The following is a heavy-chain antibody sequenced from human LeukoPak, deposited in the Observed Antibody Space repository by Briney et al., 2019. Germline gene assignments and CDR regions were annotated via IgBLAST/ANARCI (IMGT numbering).Heavy chain of an antibody. D-gene: IGHD3-16*02. J-gene: IGHJ4*02. V-gene: IGHV4-34*01. CDR3: ARHRTAPYYDYVWGSYRLYYFDY. Sequence: SETLSLTCAVYGGSFSGYYWSWIRQPPGKGLEWIGEINHSGSTNYNPSLKSRVTISVDTSKNQFSLKLSSVTAADTAVYYCARHRTAPYYDYVWGSYRLYYFDYWGQGTLVTVPS. CDR2: INHSGST. CDR1: GGSFSGYY.